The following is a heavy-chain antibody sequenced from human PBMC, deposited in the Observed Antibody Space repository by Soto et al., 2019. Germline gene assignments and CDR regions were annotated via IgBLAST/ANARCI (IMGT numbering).Heavy chain of an antibody. D-gene: IGHD1-1*01. CDR3: AELVTTTGRAFAM. V-gene: IGHV3-30*03. CDR1: GFTFNTHG. CDR2: ISYDGSNK. Sequence: QVQLVESGGGVVQPGRSLRLSCVGSGFTFNTHGMHWVRQAPGKGLEWGAVISYDGSNKYYTDSVKGRFTISRDNSMKMLFLQMNSLTVEDAAVYYCAELVTTTGRAFAMWGQGTMVTVSS. J-gene: IGHJ3*02.